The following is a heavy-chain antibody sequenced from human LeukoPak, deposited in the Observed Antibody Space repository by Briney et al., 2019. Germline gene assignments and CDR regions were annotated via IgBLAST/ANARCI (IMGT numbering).Heavy chain of an antibody. D-gene: IGHD5-12*01. J-gene: IGHJ6*02. Sequence: SGGSLRLSCAASGFTFSSYGMHWVRQAPGKGLEWVAVIWYDGSNKYYADSVKGRFTIFRDDSKNTVYLQMNSLRAGDTAVYYCARDPSGHGLDVWGQGTTVTVSS. CDR1: GFTFSSYG. V-gene: IGHV3-33*01. CDR2: IWYDGSNK. CDR3: ARDPSGHGLDV.